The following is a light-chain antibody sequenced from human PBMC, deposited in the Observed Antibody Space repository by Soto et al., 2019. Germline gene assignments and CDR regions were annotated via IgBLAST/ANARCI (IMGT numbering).Light chain of an antibody. Sequence: IQMTQSPSTLSGSVGDRVTITCRASQTISSWLAWYQQKPGKAPKLLIYKASTLKSGVPSRFSGSGSGTEFTLTIGSLQPDDFATYYCQHYNSYSEAFGQGTKVDIK. J-gene: IGKJ1*01. V-gene: IGKV1-5*03. CDR3: QHYNSYSEA. CDR1: QTISSW. CDR2: KAS.